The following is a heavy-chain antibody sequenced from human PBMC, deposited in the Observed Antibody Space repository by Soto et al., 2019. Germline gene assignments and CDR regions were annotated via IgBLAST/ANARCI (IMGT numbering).Heavy chain of an antibody. CDR3: ARGWGYASTSTMDV. V-gene: IGHV3-7*01. J-gene: IGHJ6*04. CDR1: GFTFSSYW. CDR2: IKRDGSEK. D-gene: IGHD5-12*01. Sequence: PGGSLRLSCAASGFTFSSYWMTWVRQAPGKGLEWVANIKRDGSEKYYVDSVKGRFTISRDNAKNSLYLQMNSLRAEDTAVYYCARGWGYASTSTMDVWGKGTTVTVSS.